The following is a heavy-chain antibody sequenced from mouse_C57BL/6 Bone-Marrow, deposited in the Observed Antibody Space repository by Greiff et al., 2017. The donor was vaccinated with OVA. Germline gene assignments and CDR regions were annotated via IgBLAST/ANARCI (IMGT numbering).Heavy chain of an antibody. CDR2: IRHKANNHET. V-gene: IGHV6-6*01. D-gene: IGHD4-1*01. CDR3: NRPKLGRGYCDY. CDR1: GFTFSDAW. Sequence: EVKLLESGGALVQPGGSMKLSCAASGFTFSDAWMDWVRQSPEKGLEWVAEIRHKANNHETYYAESVKGRFTISRDASKSSVYLQMHSLSAEDTGLYYCNRPKLGRGYCDYWGQGTTLTVSS. J-gene: IGHJ2*01.